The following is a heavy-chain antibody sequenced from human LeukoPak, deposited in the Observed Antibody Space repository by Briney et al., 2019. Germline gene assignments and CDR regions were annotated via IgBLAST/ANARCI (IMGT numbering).Heavy chain of an antibody. CDR1: GFTFSSYS. CDR3: ARAGSGRSPDWFDP. J-gene: IGHJ5*02. Sequence: GGSLRLSCAASGFTFSSYSMNWVRQAPGKGLEYVSAISSNGGSTYYANSVKGRFTISRDNSKNTLYLQMGSLRAEDMAVYYCARAGSGRSPDWFDPWGQGTLVTVSS. D-gene: IGHD1-26*01. V-gene: IGHV3-64*01. CDR2: ISSNGGST.